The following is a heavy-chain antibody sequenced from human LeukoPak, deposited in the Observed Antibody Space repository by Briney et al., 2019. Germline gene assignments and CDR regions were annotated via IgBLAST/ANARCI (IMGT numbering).Heavy chain of an antibody. Sequence: PGGSLRLSCAASGFTVSSNYMSWVRQAPGKGLEWISVIYSGGSTYYADSVKGRFTISRDNSKNTLYLQMNSPRAEDTAVYYCAKVLGHTGYYYYYYMDVWGKGTTVTISS. D-gene: IGHD7-27*01. J-gene: IGHJ6*03. V-gene: IGHV3-53*05. CDR2: IYSGGST. CDR3: AKVLGHTGYYYYYYMDV. CDR1: GFTVSSNY.